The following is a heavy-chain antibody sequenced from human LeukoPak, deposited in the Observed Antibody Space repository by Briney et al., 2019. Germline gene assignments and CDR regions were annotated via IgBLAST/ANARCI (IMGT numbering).Heavy chain of an antibody. CDR2: IIPIFGTA. CDR3: ARDGRRRLDYGDSENWFDP. CDR1: GGTFSSYA. D-gene: IGHD4-17*01. J-gene: IGHJ5*02. V-gene: IGHV1-69*06. Sequence: SVKVSCKASGGTFSSYAISWVRQAPGQGLEWMGGIIPIFGTANYAQKFQGRVTITADKSTSTAYVELSSLRSEDTAVYYCARDGRRRLDYGDSENWFDPWGQGTLVTVSS.